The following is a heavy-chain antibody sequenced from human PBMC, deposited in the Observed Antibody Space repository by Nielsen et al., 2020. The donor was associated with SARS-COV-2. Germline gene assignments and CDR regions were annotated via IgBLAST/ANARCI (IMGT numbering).Heavy chain of an antibody. D-gene: IGHD6-19*01. J-gene: IGHJ4*02. CDR3: ARGGSGRNDFDY. V-gene: IGHV7-4-1*02. CDR2: INTNTGHP. CDR1: GYTLSNYA. Sequence: ASVKVSCKASGYTLSNYAINWVRQAPGQGLEWMGWINTNTGHPTYAQGFTGRFVFSSDTSVRTAYLRINSLKADDSATYFCARGGSGRNDFDYWGQGTLVTVSS.